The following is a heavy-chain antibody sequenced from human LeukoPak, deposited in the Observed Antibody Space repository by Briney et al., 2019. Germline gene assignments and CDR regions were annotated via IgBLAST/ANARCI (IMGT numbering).Heavy chain of an antibody. Sequence: SVKGRFTISRDNSKNTVYLQMNSLRAEDTAVYYCAKSLYDHWGQGTLVTVSS. J-gene: IGHJ4*02. CDR3: AKSLYDH. V-gene: IGHV3-23*01.